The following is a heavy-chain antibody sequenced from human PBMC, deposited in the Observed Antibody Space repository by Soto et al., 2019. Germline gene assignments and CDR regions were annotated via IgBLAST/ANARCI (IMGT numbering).Heavy chain of an antibody. CDR2: ISAYSGDT. Sequence: QVQLVQSGAEVKEPGASVRVSCQASGYTFSTHGITWVRQAPGQGLEWMGWISAYSGDTNYAQKFQGRVTMTTDTSTSTAYMELRSLRSDDTAVYYCAASSWYERWFDPWGQGTLVTVSS. V-gene: IGHV1-18*01. J-gene: IGHJ5*02. CDR3: AASSWYERWFDP. D-gene: IGHD6-13*01. CDR1: GYTFSTHG.